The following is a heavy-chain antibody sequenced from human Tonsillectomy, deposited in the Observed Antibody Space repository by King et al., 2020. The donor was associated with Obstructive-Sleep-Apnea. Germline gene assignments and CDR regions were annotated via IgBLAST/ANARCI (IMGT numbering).Heavy chain of an antibody. V-gene: IGHV3-9*01. CDR2: VVWGRAGT. CDR3: IKDTTPGGLDY. D-gene: IGHD2-15*01. J-gene: IGHJ4*02. CDR1: TRRDHA. Sequence: VQLVESGGGLVQPGRSLRLSCTFTRRDHAMHWVRQVPGKGVEWVAGVVWGRAGTGFADSVRGGFTISRENDKNSLYLQMNGLKSEDTASYYCIKDTTPGGLDYWGQGTLVTVSS.